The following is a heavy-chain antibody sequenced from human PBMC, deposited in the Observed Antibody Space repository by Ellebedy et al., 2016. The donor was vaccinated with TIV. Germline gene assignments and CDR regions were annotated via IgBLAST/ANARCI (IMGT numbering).Heavy chain of an antibody. Sequence: PGGSLRLSCSASGFTFSSFSMNWVRQAPGKGLEWITFIKNPAYGETTQYAASVKGRFTISRDDSKSTAYLQMNSLKTEDTGVYYCTRGYTSSLDTFEKWGQGTMVTVAS. V-gene: IGHV3-49*04. CDR3: TRGYTSSLDTFEK. D-gene: IGHD6-13*01. CDR1: GFTFSSFS. J-gene: IGHJ3*02. CDR2: IKNPAYGETT.